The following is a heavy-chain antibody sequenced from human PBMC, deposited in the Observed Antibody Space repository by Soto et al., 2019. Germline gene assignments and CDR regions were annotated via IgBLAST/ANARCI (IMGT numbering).Heavy chain of an antibody. CDR1: GYTFSSHD. CDR3: ARVTSIAARRAFDS. J-gene: IGHJ4*02. Sequence: QVQLVQSGAEVKKPGASVKVSCKASGYTFSSHDINWVRQATGQGLEWMGWLNPHTRSTAYTHKFQGRLTMTCDATVNTPHSQLTSLRSEDTAMYYCARVTSIAARRAFDSWGQGTLVSVSS. V-gene: IGHV1-8*02. CDR2: LNPHTRST. D-gene: IGHD6-6*01.